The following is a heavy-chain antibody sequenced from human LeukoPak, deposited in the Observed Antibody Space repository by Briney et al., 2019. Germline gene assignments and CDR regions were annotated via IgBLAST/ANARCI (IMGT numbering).Heavy chain of an antibody. CDR3: ARGGVYYDSSGYTDAFDI. J-gene: IGHJ3*02. V-gene: IGHV1-2*02. Sequence: GASMKVSCKASGNTFTGYYMHWVRQAPEQGLEWMGWINPNSGGTNYAQKFQGRVTMTRDTSISTAYMELSRLRSDDTAVYYCARGGVYYDSSGYTDAFDIWGQGTMVTVSS. CDR2: INPNSGGT. CDR1: GNTFTGYY. D-gene: IGHD3-22*01.